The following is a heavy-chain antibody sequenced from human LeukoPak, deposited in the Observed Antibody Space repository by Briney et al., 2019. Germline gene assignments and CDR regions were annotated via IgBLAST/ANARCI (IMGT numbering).Heavy chain of an antibody. J-gene: IGHJ4*02. CDR1: GGSISSYY. D-gene: IGHD1-26*01. Sequence: SETLSLTCTVSGGSISSYYWSWVRQPPGKGLEWIGFVYYTGSTNYSPSLKSRVTISVDTSKNQFSLKLRSVTAADTAVYYCARIRSRKWGFDYWGQGTLVTVSS. CDR2: VYYTGST. V-gene: IGHV4-59*01. CDR3: ARIRSRKWGFDY.